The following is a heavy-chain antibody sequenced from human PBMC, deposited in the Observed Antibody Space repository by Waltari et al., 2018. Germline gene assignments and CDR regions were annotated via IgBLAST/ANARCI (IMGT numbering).Heavy chain of an antibody. Sequence: QVQLVESGGGVVQPGRSLRLSCAASGFTFSTYAIHWVRQAPGKGLEWVAVVSYDGFNKYYGGSVKGRFTISRGNSKNTLYLQMNSLRAEDTAVYYCAKDQVLGGSGYLGPSDYWGQGTLVTVSS. V-gene: IGHV3-30-3*01. CDR1: GFTFSTYA. CDR2: VSYDGFNK. D-gene: IGHD3-22*01. J-gene: IGHJ4*02. CDR3: AKDQVLGGSGYLGPSDY.